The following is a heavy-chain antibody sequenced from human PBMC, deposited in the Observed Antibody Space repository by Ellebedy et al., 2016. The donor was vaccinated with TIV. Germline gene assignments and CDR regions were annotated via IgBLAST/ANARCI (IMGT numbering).Heavy chain of an antibody. CDR1: GDSIHSGDYY. CDR2: IYYTGTT. J-gene: IGHJ4*02. V-gene: IGHV4-30-4*01. Sequence: SETLSLTXTVSGDSIHSGDYYWSWIRQPPGKGLEWIGYIYYTGTTYYNPSLKGRITISVDTSKNHFSLRLRSVTAADTALYFCARETDFWSDSSYFDSWGQGILVAVSS. CDR3: ARETDFWSDSSYFDS. D-gene: IGHD3-3*01.